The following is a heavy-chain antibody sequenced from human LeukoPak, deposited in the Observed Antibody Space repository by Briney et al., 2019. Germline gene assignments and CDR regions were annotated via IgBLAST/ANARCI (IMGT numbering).Heavy chain of an antibody. CDR3: ARAGVDYYDSSGQLDY. CDR1: GFTFSDYY. Sequence: GGSLRLSCAASGFTFSDYYMSWIRQAPGKGLEWVSYISSSGSTIYYADSVKGRFTISRDNAKNSLYLQMNSLRAGDTAVYYCARAGVDYYDSSGQLDYWGQGTLVTVSS. CDR2: ISSSGSTI. J-gene: IGHJ4*02. D-gene: IGHD3-22*01. V-gene: IGHV3-11*01.